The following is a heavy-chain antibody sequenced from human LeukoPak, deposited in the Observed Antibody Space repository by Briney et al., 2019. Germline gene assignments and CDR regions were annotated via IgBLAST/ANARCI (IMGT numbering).Heavy chain of an antibody. D-gene: IGHD4-17*01. CDR2: IYYSGST. CDR1: GGSISSSSYY. J-gene: IGHJ3*02. V-gene: IGHV4-39*07. CDR3: ARLVVGGHYGDYAAFDI. Sequence: SETLSLTCTVSGGSISSSSYYWGWIRQPPGKGLEWIGSIYYSGSTYYNPSLKSRVTISVDTSKNQFSLKLSSVTAADTAVYYCARLVVGGHYGDYAAFDIWGQGTMVTVSS.